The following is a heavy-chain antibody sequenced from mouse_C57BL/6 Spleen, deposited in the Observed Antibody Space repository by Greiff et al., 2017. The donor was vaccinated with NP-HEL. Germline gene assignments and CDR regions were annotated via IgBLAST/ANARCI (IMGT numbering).Heavy chain of an antibody. CDR1: GFTFSSYG. V-gene: IGHV5-6*02. CDR3: ARRVPPSYFDV. D-gene: IGHD2-14*01. Sequence: EVMLVESGGDLVKPGGSLKLSCAASGFTFSSYGTSWVRQTPDKRLEWVATISSGGGYTYYPDSVKGRFTISRDNAKNTLYLQMSSLKAEDTAMYYCARRVPPSYFDVWGTGPTVTVSS. CDR2: ISSGGGYT. J-gene: IGHJ1*03.